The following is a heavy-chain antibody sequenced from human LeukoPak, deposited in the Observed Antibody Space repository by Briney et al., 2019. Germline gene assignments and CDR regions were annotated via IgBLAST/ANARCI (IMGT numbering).Heavy chain of an antibody. V-gene: IGHV4-59*01. D-gene: IGHD1-14*01. J-gene: IGHJ3*02. CDR1: GGSITSYY. Sequence: SETLSLTCIVSGGSITSYYWSWLRQPPGRGLAWIGYIYYGGVTHCNPSLTSRVTISVDTSKNQFSLNLNSVTAADTAVYHCARGRITSDNTGAFDIWGRGTMVAVSS. CDR2: IYYGGVT. CDR3: ARGRITSDNTGAFDI.